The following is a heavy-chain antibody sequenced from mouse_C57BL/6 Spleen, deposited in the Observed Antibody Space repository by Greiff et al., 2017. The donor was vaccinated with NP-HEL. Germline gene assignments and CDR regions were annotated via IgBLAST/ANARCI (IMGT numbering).Heavy chain of an antibody. V-gene: IGHV1-52*01. Sequence: QVQLQQPGAELVRPGSSVKLSCKASGYTFTSYWMHWVKQRPIQGLEWIGNIDPSDCETHYNQKFKDKATLTVDKSSSTAYMQLSSLTSEDSAVYYCARPYGSSYWYFDVWGTGTTVTVSS. CDR2: IDPSDCET. CDR3: ARPYGSSYWYFDV. J-gene: IGHJ1*03. CDR1: GYTFTSYW. D-gene: IGHD1-1*01.